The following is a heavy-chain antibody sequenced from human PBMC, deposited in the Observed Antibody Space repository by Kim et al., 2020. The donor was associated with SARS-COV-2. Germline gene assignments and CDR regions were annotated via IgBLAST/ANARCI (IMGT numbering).Heavy chain of an antibody. Sequence: SLSLTCAVSGGSISSSNWWSWVRQPPGKGLEWIGEIYHSGSTNYNPSLKSRVTISVDKSKNQFSLKLSSVTAADTAVYYCARRYCSGGSCSLFDYWGQGTLVTVSS. CDR1: GGSISSSNW. CDR3: ARRYCSGGSCSLFDY. V-gene: IGHV4-4*02. D-gene: IGHD2-15*01. J-gene: IGHJ4*02. CDR2: IYHSGST.